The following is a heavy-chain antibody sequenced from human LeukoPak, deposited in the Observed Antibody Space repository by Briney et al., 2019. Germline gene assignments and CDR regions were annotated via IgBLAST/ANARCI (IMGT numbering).Heavy chain of an antibody. CDR1: GYTFTNYG. CDR3: ARDVYYYDSSGYNSLDAFDI. J-gene: IGHJ3*02. D-gene: IGHD3-22*01. CDR2: ISPYNGNT. V-gene: IGHV1-18*01. Sequence: ASVKVSCKTSGYTFTNYGISWVRQAPGQGLEWMGWISPYNGNTKYAQKLQGRVTMTTDTSTSTAYMELRSLRSDDTAVYYCARDVYYYDSSGYNSLDAFDIWGQGTMVTVSS.